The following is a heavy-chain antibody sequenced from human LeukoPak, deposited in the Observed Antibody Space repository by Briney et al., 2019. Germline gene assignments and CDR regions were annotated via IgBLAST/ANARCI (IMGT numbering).Heavy chain of an antibody. Sequence: ASVKVSCKASGYTFTGYFIHWVRQAPGQGLEWMGWINSNSGGTNYAQKFQGRVTMTRDTSISTAYVELSRLRSDDTAVYYCAISDYGGKSPPLDYWGQGTLVTVSS. CDR3: AISDYGGKSPPLDY. CDR2: INSNSGGT. D-gene: IGHD4-23*01. CDR1: GYTFTGYF. J-gene: IGHJ4*02. V-gene: IGHV1-2*02.